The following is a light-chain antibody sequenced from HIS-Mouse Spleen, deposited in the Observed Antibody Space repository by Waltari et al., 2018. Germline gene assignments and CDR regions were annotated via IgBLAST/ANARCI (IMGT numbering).Light chain of an antibody. CDR1: VLAKKY. CDR3: YSAADNNLGV. CDR2: KDS. V-gene: IGLV3-27*01. J-gene: IGLJ3*02. Sequence: SYELTQPSSVSVSPGQTARITCSGDVLAKKYARWFQQKPGQAPVLVIYKDSERPSGNPERFSGSSSGTTGTLTISGAQVEDEADYYCYSAADNNLGVFGGGTKLTVL.